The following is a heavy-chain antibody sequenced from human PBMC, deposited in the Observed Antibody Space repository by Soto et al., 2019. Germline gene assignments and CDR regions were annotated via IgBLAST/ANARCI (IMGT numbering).Heavy chain of an antibody. D-gene: IGHD6-19*01. J-gene: IGHJ5*02. CDR1: GYTFTSYG. Sequence: ASVKVSCKASGYTFTSYGISWVRQAPGQGLEWMGWISAYNGNTNYAQKLQGRVTMTTDTSTSTAYMELRSLRSDDTAVYYCARESAYSSGWYGQDWFDPWGQGTLVTVPQ. CDR3: ARESAYSSGWYGQDWFDP. CDR2: ISAYNGNT. V-gene: IGHV1-18*04.